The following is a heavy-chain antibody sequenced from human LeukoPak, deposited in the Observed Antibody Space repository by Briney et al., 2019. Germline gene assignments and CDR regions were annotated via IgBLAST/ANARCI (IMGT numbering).Heavy chain of an antibody. D-gene: IGHD3-22*01. CDR1: GFTFSSYE. J-gene: IGHJ3*02. Sequence: GGSLRLSCAASGFTFSSYEMNWVRQAPGKGLEWVSAICGSGGSTYYADSVKGRFTISRDKSKNTLYLQMNSLRAEDTAVYYCAKLLHYDSSGYFETDAFDIWGQGTMVTVSS. V-gene: IGHV3-23*01. CDR3: AKLLHYDSSGYFETDAFDI. CDR2: ICGSGGST.